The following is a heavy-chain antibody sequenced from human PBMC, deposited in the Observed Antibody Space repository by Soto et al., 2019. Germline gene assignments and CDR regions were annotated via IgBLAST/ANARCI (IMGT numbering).Heavy chain of an antibody. CDR3: ARDKITGPFDY. V-gene: IGHV4-34*01. J-gene: IGHJ4*02. Sequence: SETLSLTCAVSGGSISSYYWTWIRQPPGTGLEWIGEINHSGSTNYNPSLESRVTISVDTSKNQFSLKLTSVTAADTAVYYCARDKITGPFDYWGQGTLVT. CDR1: GGSISSYY. CDR2: INHSGST. D-gene: IGHD2-8*02.